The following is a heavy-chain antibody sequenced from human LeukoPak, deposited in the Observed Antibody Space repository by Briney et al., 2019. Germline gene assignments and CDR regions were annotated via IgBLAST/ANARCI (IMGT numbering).Heavy chain of an antibody. CDR1: GDSISSYY. D-gene: IGHD1-1*01. CDR2: ISSSGST. V-gene: IGHV4-4*07. Sequence: SETLSLTCIVSGDSISSYYWSWVRQPAGKELEWIGRISSSGSTNYNPSLESRVTMSVDASKKQFFLKLSYVTAADTAVYYCARETRVQLERLSIDYWGQGTLVTVSS. CDR3: ARETRVQLERLSIDY. J-gene: IGHJ4*02.